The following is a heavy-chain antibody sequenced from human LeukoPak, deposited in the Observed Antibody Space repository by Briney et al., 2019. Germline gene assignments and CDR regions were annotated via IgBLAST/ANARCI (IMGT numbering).Heavy chain of an antibody. CDR2: ISGGTT. D-gene: IGHD6-19*01. J-gene: IGHJ4*02. V-gene: IGHV3-49*03. Sequence: GGPLRLSCTASGFTFGDYLMSWFRQAPGKGLEWIGFISGGTTEYAASVKGRFTISRDDSTSIAYLQMNSLTTEDTAVYYCSRGSGWFLVYWGQGTLVTVSS. CDR3: SRGSGWFLVY. CDR1: GFTFGDYL.